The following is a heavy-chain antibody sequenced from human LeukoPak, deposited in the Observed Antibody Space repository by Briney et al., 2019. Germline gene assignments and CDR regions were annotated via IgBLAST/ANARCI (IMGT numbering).Heavy chain of an antibody. J-gene: IGHJ4*02. CDR3: ARNLGGMTWYYFDY. V-gene: IGHV3-48*04. CDR2: ISSSGSTI. Sequence: GGSLRLSCAASGFTFSSYSMNWVRQAPGKGLEWVSYISSSGSTIYYADSVKGRFTISRDNAKNSLYLQMNSLRAEDTAVYYCARNLGGMTWYYFDYWGQGILVTVSS. CDR1: GFTFSSYS. D-gene: IGHD3-3*01.